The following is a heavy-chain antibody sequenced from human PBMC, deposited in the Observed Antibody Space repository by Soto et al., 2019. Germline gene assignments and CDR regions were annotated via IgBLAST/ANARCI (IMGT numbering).Heavy chain of an antibody. J-gene: IGHJ6*02. Sequence: VQLVESGGGVVQPGRSLRLSCAASGFTFSSYAMHWVRQAPGKGLEWVGFIRSKAYGGTIDYAASVKGRFTFSRDDSRSVAYLQMNGLKTEDTAVYYCTRAGIDRSGTTHYYYGMDVWGQGTTVTVSS. D-gene: IGHD3-22*01. CDR1: GFTFSSYA. V-gene: IGHV3-49*04. CDR2: IRSKAYGGTI. CDR3: TRAGIDRSGTTHYYYGMDV.